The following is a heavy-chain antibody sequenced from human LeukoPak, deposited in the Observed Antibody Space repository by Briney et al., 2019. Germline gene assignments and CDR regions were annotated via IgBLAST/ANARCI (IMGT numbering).Heavy chain of an antibody. D-gene: IGHD2-2*01. CDR2: FSGSGGST. CDR3: AKASCSSSSCYADY. Sequence: GGSLRLSCAASGFTFSSYAMSWVRPAPGNGLEWVSTFSGSGGSTYYADSVKGRFTISRDNSKNTLYLQMNSLRAEDTAVYYCAKASCSSSSCYADYWGQGTLVTVSS. J-gene: IGHJ4*02. V-gene: IGHV3-23*01. CDR1: GFTFSSYA.